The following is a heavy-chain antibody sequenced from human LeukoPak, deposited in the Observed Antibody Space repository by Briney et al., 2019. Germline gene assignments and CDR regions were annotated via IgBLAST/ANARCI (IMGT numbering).Heavy chain of an antibody. J-gene: IGHJ4*02. Sequence: GSLRLSCAASGFTFSSYAMSWVRQAPGKGLEWIGEINHSGSTNYNPSLKSRVTISVDTSKNQFSLKLSSVTAADTAEYYCAREEVSSGRTAFFDYWGQGTLVTVSS. CDR2: INHSGST. D-gene: IGHD6-19*01. CDR3: AREEVSSGRTAFFDY. CDR1: GFTFSSYA. V-gene: IGHV4-34*01.